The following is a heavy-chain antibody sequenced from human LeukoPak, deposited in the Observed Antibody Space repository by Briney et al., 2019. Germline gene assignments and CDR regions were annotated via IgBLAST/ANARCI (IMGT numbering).Heavy chain of an antibody. CDR1: GFTFNYFW. J-gene: IGHJ4*02. Sequence: GGSLILSCAASGFTFNYFWMHWVRQVPGKGLVWVSGINNDGTATYYADSVKGRFTISRDNAKNTVYLQMNGLRAEDTTVYYCATVSGYWGQGTLVTVSS. V-gene: IGHV3-74*01. CDR3: ATVSGY. D-gene: IGHD6-25*01. CDR2: INNDGTAT.